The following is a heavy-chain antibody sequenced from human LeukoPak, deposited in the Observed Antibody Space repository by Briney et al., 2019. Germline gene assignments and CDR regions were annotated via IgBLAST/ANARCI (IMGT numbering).Heavy chain of an antibody. D-gene: IGHD5-18*01. CDR1: GGSISSSNW. J-gene: IGHJ4*02. CDR2: IYHSGST. CDR3: ARDLGYSYGSWIDY. Sequence: SETLSLTCAVSGGSISSSNWWSWVRQPSGKGLEWIGEIYHSGSTNYNPSLKSRVTISVDKSKNQFSLKLSSVTAADTAVYFARDLGYSYGSWIDYWGQGTLVTVSS. V-gene: IGHV4-4*02.